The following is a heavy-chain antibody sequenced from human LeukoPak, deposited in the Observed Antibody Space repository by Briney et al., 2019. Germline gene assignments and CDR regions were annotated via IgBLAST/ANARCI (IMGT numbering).Heavy chain of an antibody. CDR1: GYTFTSYD. Sequence: ASVKVSCKASGYTFTSYDINWVRQATGQGLEWMGWMNPNSGNTGYAQKFQGRVTMTRNTSISTAYMELSSLRSEDTAVYYCASYSITDDAFDIWGQETMVTVSS. CDR2: MNPNSGNT. J-gene: IGHJ3*02. V-gene: IGHV1-8*01. CDR3: ASYSITDDAFDI. D-gene: IGHD3-16*01.